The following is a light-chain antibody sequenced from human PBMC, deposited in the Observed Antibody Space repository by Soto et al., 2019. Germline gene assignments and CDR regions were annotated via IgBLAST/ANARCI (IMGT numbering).Light chain of an antibody. CDR1: QSISSY. Sequence: IQLTQSPSSLSASVGDRVSITCRASQSISSYLNWYQHKPGKAXKLLIYAASSLQSGVPSRFSGSGSGTDFTLTISSLQPEDFANYYGQQSYSTPPWTFGQGTKVDIK. V-gene: IGKV1-39*01. CDR2: AAS. J-gene: IGKJ1*01. CDR3: QQSYSTPPWT.